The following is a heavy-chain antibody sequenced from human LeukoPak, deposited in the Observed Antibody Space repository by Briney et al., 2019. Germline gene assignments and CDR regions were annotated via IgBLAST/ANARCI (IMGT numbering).Heavy chain of an antibody. Sequence: GGSLRLSCAASGFTFSRQGRHWVRQAPDKGLEWVAFVRYDGSNKYFADSVKGRVTISRDNSKNTLYLQMSSLRVEDTAVYYCARRAGYCSGGTCFDWYFDLWGRGTLVIVSP. CDR2: VRYDGSNK. CDR3: ARRAGYCSGGTCFDWYFDL. J-gene: IGHJ2*01. V-gene: IGHV3-30*02. CDR1: GFTFSRQG. D-gene: IGHD2-15*01.